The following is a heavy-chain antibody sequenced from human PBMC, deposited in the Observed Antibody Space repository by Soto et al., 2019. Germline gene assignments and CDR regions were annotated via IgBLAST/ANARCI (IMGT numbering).Heavy chain of an antibody. J-gene: IGHJ4*02. CDR2: ISYDGSNK. Sequence: GGSLRLSCATSGFTFSNYGMHWVRQAPGKGLEWVAVISYDGSNKYYADSVKGRFTISRDNSKNTLYLQMNSLRPEDTAVYYCAKEYSSSWGPHFDYWGQGTLVTVSS. CDR1: GFTFSNYG. V-gene: IGHV3-30*18. CDR3: AKEYSSSWGPHFDY. D-gene: IGHD6-6*01.